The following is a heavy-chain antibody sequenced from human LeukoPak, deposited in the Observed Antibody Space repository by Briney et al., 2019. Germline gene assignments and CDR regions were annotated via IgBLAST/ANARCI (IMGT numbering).Heavy chain of an antibody. D-gene: IGHD3-16*01. CDR2: IYSGGRT. CDR1: GFAVSSNF. CDR3: AYGGREPYYFDY. J-gene: IGHJ4*02. Sequence: GGSLRLSCAASGFAVSSNFMSWVRQAPGKGLEWVSVIYSGGRTYYADSVKGRFTISRDNSKSTLYLQMSSLRAEDTALYYCAYGGREPYYFDYWGQGTQVTVSS. V-gene: IGHV3-66*01.